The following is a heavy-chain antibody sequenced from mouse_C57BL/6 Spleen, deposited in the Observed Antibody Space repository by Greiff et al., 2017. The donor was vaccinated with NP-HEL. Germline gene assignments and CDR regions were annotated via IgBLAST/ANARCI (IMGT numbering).Heavy chain of an antibody. CDR3: TNLYDYDYCYAMDY. V-gene: IGHV14-4*01. CDR1: GFNIKDDY. J-gene: IGHJ4*01. D-gene: IGHD2-4*01. CDR2: IDPENGDA. Sequence: EVQLQQSGAELVRPGASVKLSCTASGFNIKDDYMHWVKQRPEQGLEWIGWIDPENGDAEYASKFQGKATITADTSSNTAYLQLSSLTSEGTAVYYCTNLYDYDYCYAMDYGGQGTSVTVSS.